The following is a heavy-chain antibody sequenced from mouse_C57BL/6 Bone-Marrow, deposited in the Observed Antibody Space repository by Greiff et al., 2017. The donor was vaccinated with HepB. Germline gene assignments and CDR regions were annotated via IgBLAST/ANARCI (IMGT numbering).Heavy chain of an antibody. J-gene: IGHJ4*01. D-gene: IGHD1-1*01. Sequence: VQLQQSGPELVKPGASVKISCKASGYSFTGYYMNWVKQSPEKSLEWIGEINPSTGGTTYNQKFKAKATLTVDKSSSTAYMQLRSLTSEASAVYYGANWGITTWFDCYAIDYWGQGTSVTVSS. CDR3: ANWGITTWFDCYAIDY. V-gene: IGHV1-42*01. CDR2: INPSTGGT. CDR1: GYSFTGYY.